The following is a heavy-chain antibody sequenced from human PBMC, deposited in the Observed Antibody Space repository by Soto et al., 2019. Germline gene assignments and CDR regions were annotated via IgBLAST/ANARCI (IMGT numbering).Heavy chain of an antibody. D-gene: IGHD3-16*02. CDR2: INDGSEE. CDR3: ARDDLVVDHGLDH. CDR1: GFSFSAHG. V-gene: IGHV3-33*01. J-gene: IGHJ4*02. Sequence: QVQLVESGGGLVRPGTSLRLSCAATGFSFSAHGMHWVRQAPGKGLEWLAVINDGSEEGYADSVRGRFAISRDNARNILYLQMYNLRAEDSALYYCARDDLVVDHGLDHWGQGTLVTVSS.